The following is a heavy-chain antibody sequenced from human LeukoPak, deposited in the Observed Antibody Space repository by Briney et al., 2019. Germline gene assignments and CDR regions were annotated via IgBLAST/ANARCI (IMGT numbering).Heavy chain of an antibody. CDR3: ATGRIAVAGTSWFDP. D-gene: IGHD6-19*01. Sequence: ASVKASCKVSGYTFTDYYMHWVQQAPGKGLEWMGLVDPEDGETIYAEKFQGRVTITADTSTDTAYMELSSLRSEDTAVYYCATGRIAVAGTSWFDPWGQGTLVIVSS. V-gene: IGHV1-69-2*01. CDR2: VDPEDGET. CDR1: GYTFTDYY. J-gene: IGHJ5*02.